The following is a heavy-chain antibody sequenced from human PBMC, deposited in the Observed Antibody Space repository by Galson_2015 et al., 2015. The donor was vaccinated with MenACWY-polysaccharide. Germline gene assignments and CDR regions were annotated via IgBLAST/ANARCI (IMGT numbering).Heavy chain of an antibody. Sequence: PGKGLECLGYIYYSGHTNYNPSLNSRVAMSVDTSKNQFSLKLSSVTAADTAVYYCARALGYCSGGRCFRGEGNRFDPW. V-gene: IGHV4-59*01. CDR2: IYYSGHT. D-gene: IGHD2-15*01. CDR3: ARALGYCSGGRCFRGEGNRFDP. J-gene: IGHJ5*02.